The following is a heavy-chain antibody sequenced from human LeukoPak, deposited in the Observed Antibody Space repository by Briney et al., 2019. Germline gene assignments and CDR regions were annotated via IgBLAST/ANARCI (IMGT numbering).Heavy chain of an antibody. Sequence: GGSLRLSCAASGFTFSSHGMSWVRQAPGKGLEWVSSISASGDETYYADSVKGRFTISRDNSKNTLHLQMNSLGAEDTAAYYCAHIGRRGNWYFDYWGQGTLVTVSS. CDR2: ISASGDET. V-gene: IGHV3-23*01. CDR1: GFTFSSHG. J-gene: IGHJ4*02. D-gene: IGHD1-1*01. CDR3: AHIGRRGNWYFDY.